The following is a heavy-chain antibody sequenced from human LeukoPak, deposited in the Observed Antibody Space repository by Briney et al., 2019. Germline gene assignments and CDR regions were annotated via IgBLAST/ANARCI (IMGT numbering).Heavy chain of an antibody. J-gene: IGHJ6*03. Sequence: GASVKVSCKASGYTFTGYYMHWVRQAPGQGLEWMGWINPSGGSTSYAQKFQGRVTMTRDTSTSTVYMELSSLRSEDTAVYYCARETISSWYYYNNTGYYYYMDVWGKGTTVTISS. V-gene: IGHV1-46*01. CDR2: INPSGGST. CDR3: ARETISSWYYYNNTGYYYYMDV. CDR1: GYTFTGYY. D-gene: IGHD6-13*01.